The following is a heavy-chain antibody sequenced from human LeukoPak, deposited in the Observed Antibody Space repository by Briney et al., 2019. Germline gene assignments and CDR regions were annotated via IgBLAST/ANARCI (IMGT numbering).Heavy chain of an antibody. V-gene: IGHV4-34*01. CDR2: INHSGST. D-gene: IGHD6-19*01. Sequence: PSETLSLTCAVYGGSFSGYYWSWIRQPPGKGLEWIGEINHSGSTNYNPSLKSRVTISVDTSKNQFSLKLSSVTAADTAVYYCARVKGWPPRRDAFDIWGQGTMVTVSS. CDR3: ARVKGWPPRRDAFDI. J-gene: IGHJ3*02. CDR1: GGSFSGYY.